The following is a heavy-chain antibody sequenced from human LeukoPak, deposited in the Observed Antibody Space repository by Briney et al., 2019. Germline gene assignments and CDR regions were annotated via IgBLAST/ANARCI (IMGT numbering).Heavy chain of an antibody. CDR1: GFSFSNSA. CDR2: ISFDGTNK. D-gene: IGHD2-2*01. V-gene: IGHV3-30-3*01. CDR3: ASGSSVDCSRTSCPPTDY. J-gene: IGHJ4*02. Sequence: GGSLTLSCAASGFSFSNSAMHWVRQAPGKGLEGVAVISFDGTNKYYADSVKGRFTISRDNSKNTLYVQMNSLRGDDTGVYYCASGSSVDCSRTSCPPTDYWGQGTLVTVSS.